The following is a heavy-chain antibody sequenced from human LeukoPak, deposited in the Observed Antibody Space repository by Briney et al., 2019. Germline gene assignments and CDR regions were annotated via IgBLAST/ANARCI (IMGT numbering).Heavy chain of an antibody. V-gene: IGHV3-15*01. CDR1: GFTFSTYY. CDR2: IKLETDDGTT. Sequence: PGGSLRLSCAASGFTFSTYYLTWVRQAPGKGLEWVGRIKLETDDGTTDYAAPVKGRFTVSRDDSKNTLYLQINRLKTEDTAVYYCTTDRRGAGIVAHGTWTFDYWGQGTLVTVSS. J-gene: IGHJ4*02. CDR3: TTDRRGAGIVAHGTWTFDY. D-gene: IGHD6-13*01.